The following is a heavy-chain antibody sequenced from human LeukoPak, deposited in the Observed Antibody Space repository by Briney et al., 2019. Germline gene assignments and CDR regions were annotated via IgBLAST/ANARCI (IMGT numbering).Heavy chain of an antibody. CDR1: GFTFSSYS. Sequence: GGSQRLSCAASGFTFSSYSMNWVRQAPGKGLERVSYISSSSSTIYYADSVKGRFTISRDNAKNSLYLQMNSLRAEDTAVYYCARAGYSSSSDNYYYYYYMDVWGKGTTVTVSS. V-gene: IGHV3-48*04. J-gene: IGHJ6*03. CDR3: ARAGYSSSSDNYYYYYYMDV. CDR2: ISSSSSTI. D-gene: IGHD6-6*01.